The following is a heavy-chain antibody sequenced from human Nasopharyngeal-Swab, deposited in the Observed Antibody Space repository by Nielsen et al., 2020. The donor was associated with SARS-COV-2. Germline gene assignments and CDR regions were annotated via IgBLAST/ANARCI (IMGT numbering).Heavy chain of an antibody. J-gene: IGHJ4*02. CDR2: ISAYNGNT. Sequence: ASVKVSCKASDYTFTSYGISWVRQAPGQGLEWMGWISAYNGNTNYAQNLQGRVTMTTDTSTSTAYMELRSLRSDGTAMYYCATAYGSVSSPEYWGQGTLVTVSS. CDR3: ATAYGSVSSPEY. V-gene: IGHV1-18*01. D-gene: IGHD3-10*01. CDR1: DYTFTSYG.